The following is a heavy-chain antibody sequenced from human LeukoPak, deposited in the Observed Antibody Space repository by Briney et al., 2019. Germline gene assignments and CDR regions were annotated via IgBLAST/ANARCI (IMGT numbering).Heavy chain of an antibody. J-gene: IGHJ3*02. Sequence: GASVKVSCKASGGTFSSSAISWVRQAPGQGLEWMGGIIPIFGTANYAQKFQRRVTITTDESTSTAYMELSSLRSEDTAVYYCARTKGYSYGYRSAFDIWGQGTMVTVSS. CDR3: ARTKGYSYGYRSAFDI. CDR1: GGTFSSSA. D-gene: IGHD5-18*01. V-gene: IGHV1-69*05. CDR2: IIPIFGTA.